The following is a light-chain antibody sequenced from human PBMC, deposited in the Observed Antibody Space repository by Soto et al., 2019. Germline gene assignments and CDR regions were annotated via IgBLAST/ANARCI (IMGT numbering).Light chain of an antibody. CDR2: DVV. V-gene: IGLV2-14*03. Sequence: QSALTQPASVSGSPGQSITISCTGTSSDVGGFNSVCWYQLRPGTAPKLILYDVVDRPSGVSYRFSGSKSGNTASLTISGLQAADEADYFCSSYTSTMTNVFGSGTKVTVL. CDR3: SSYTSTMTNV. J-gene: IGLJ1*01. CDR1: SSDVGGFNS.